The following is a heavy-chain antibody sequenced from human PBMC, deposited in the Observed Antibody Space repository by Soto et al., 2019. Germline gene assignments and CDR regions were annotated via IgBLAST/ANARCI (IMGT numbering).Heavy chain of an antibody. CDR1: GFTFSTYA. V-gene: IGHV3-30*18. CDR2: ISYDGSNK. CDR3: AKDALIFGVVIRRNYFDY. J-gene: IGHJ4*02. D-gene: IGHD3-3*01. Sequence: GGSLRLSCAASGFTFSTYALSWVRQAPGKGLEWVAVISYDGSNKYYADSVKGRFTISRDNSKNTLYLQMNSLRAEDTAVYYCAKDALIFGVVIRRNYFDYWGQGTLVTVSS.